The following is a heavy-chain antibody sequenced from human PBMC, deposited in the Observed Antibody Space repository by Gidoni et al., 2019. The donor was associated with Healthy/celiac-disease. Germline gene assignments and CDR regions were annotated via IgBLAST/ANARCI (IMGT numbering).Heavy chain of an antibody. D-gene: IGHD1-7*01. Sequence: EVQLVESGGGLVKPGGSLRLSCAASGFTFSSYSMNWVRQAPGKGLEWVSSISSSSSYIYYADSVKGRFTISRDNAKNSLYLQMNSLRAEDTAVYYCARGVLELPQWFDYWGQGTLVTVSS. V-gene: IGHV3-21*01. J-gene: IGHJ4*02. CDR1: GFTFSSYS. CDR2: ISSSSSYI. CDR3: ARGVLELPQWFDY.